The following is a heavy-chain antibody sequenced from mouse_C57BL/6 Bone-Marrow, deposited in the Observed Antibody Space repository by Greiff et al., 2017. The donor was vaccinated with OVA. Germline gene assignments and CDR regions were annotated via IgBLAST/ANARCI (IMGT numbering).Heavy chain of an antibody. J-gene: IGHJ2*01. Sequence: QVQLQQSGAELARPGASVKLSCKASGYTFTSYGISWVKQRPGQGLEWIGEIYPRSGNTYYNEKFKGKATLTADKSSSTAYMELRSLTSEDSAVYVCARSGGSVYFAYWGQGTTLTVSS. V-gene: IGHV1-81*01. CDR1: GYTFTSYG. CDR2: IYPRSGNT. D-gene: IGHD1-1*01. CDR3: ARSGGSVYFAY.